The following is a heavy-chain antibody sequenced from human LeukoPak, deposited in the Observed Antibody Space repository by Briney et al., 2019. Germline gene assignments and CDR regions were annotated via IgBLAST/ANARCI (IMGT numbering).Heavy chain of an antibody. CDR1: GYSFTSYW. V-gene: IGHV5-51*01. CDR3: ASSHLGYCSGGSCYGYFDY. Sequence: GESLKISCKGSGYSFTSYWIGWVRQMPGKGLEWMGIIYPGDSDTRYSPSFQGQVTISADKSISTAYLQWSSLKASDTAMYYCASSHLGYCSGGSCYGYFDYWGQGTLVTVSS. D-gene: IGHD2-15*01. CDR2: IYPGDSDT. J-gene: IGHJ4*02.